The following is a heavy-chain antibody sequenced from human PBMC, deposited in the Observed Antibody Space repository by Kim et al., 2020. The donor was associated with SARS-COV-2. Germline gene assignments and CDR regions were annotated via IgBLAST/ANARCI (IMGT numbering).Heavy chain of an antibody. Sequence: GGSLRLSCAASGFTFSSYWMSWVRQAPGKGLELVANIKQDGSEKYYVDSVKGRFTFSIDNAKNSLYLQLNSLRVEDTAVYYCARWGRGSGSYYYYYYYGMDVWGQGTTVTVSS. CDR2: IKQDGSEK. CDR3: ARWGRGSGSYYYYYYYGMDV. V-gene: IGHV3-7*03. D-gene: IGHD3-10*01. J-gene: IGHJ6*02. CDR1: GFTFSSYW.